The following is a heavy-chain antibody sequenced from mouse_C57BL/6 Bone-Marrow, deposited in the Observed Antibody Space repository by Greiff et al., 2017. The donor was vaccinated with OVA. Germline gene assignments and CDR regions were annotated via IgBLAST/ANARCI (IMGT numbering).Heavy chain of an antibody. Sequence: QVQLQQSGAELVKPGASVKMSCKASGYTFTSYWITWVKQRPGQGLEWIGDIYPGSGSTNYNEKFKSKATLTVDTSSSTAYMQLSSLTSEDSAVYDCARWERYDYDGYYVDYWGQGTTLTVSS. J-gene: IGHJ2*01. CDR1: GYTFTSYW. D-gene: IGHD2-4*01. CDR2: IYPGSGST. V-gene: IGHV1-55*01. CDR3: ARWERYDYDGYYVDY.